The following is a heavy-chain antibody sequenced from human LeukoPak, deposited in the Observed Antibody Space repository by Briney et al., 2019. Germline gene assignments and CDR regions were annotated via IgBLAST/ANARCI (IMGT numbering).Heavy chain of an antibody. CDR3: ARDRPLRGIFGVEQGIYLDP. Sequence: PGGSLRLSCTASEFTFIAYEMNWVRQAPGRGLEWLSYISTSGSDLYYADSVKGRFTISRDNAKNSLYLQMNSLRVDDTAVYYCARDRPLRGIFGVEQGIYLDPWGQGTLVTVSS. CDR2: ISTSGSDL. D-gene: IGHD3-3*01. J-gene: IGHJ5*02. V-gene: IGHV3-48*03. CDR1: EFTFIAYE.